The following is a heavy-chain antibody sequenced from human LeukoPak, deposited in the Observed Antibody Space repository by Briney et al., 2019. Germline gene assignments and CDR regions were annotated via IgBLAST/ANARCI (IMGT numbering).Heavy chain of an antibody. J-gene: IGHJ4*02. V-gene: IGHV1-69*13. D-gene: IGHD4-11*01. CDR3: ARDRVTTVTSVDPKTFDY. CDR2: IIPIFGTA. CDR1: GYTFTSYG. Sequence: GASVKVSCKASGYTFTSYGISWVRQAPGQGLEWMGGIIPIFGTANYAQKFQGRVTITADESTSTAYMELSSLRSEDTAVYYCARDRVTTVTSVDPKTFDYWGQGTLVTVSS.